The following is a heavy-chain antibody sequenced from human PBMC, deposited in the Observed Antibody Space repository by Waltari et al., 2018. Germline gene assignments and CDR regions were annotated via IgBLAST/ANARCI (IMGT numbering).Heavy chain of an antibody. V-gene: IGHV1-18*01. J-gene: IGHJ5*02. CDR2: ISAYNGNT. CDR1: GYTFTSYG. CDR3: ARDYLFVGSSWYWFDP. D-gene: IGHD6-13*01. Sequence: QVQLVQSGAEVKKPGASVKVSCKASGYTFTSYGISWVRQAPGQGLEWMGWISAYNGNTNYAPKLQGRVTMTTDTSTSTAYMELRSLRSDDTAVYYCARDYLFVGSSWYWFDPWGQGTLVTVSS.